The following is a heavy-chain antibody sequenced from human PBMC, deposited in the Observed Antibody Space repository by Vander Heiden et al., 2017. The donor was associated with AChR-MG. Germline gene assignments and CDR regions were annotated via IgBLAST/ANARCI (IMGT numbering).Heavy chain of an antibody. V-gene: IGHV3-48*03. CDR2: INSRSTSI. CDR3: VRIGPLQGNPFDV. J-gene: IGHJ3*01. Sequence: EVQLEESWGALVQPGGSLRLSCAASGFTLSSYEMIWVRQAPGKGLELVSYINSRSTSIYDADSVKGRFSVSRDNAKNSLYLQMDGLRVEDTAVYYCVRIGPLQGNPFDVWGQGTMVTVSS. CDR1: GFTLSSYE. D-gene: IGHD3-22*01.